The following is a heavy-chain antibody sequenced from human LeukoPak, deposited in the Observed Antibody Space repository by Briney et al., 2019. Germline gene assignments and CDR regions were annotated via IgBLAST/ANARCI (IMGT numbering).Heavy chain of an antibody. V-gene: IGHV4-34*01. CDR3: ARRLRIAARFDY. Sequence: SETLSLTCAVYGGSFSGYYWSWIRQPPGKGLEWIGEINHSGSTNYNPSLKSRVTISVDTPKNQFSLKLSSVTAADTAVYYCARRLRIAARFDYWGQGTLVTVSS. J-gene: IGHJ4*02. D-gene: IGHD6-6*01. CDR2: INHSGST. CDR1: GGSFSGYY.